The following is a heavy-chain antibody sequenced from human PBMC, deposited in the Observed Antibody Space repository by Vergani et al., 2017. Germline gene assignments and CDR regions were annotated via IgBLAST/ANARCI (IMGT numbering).Heavy chain of an antibody. CDR2: ISYDGSNK. CDR3: ATDLGYYGSVSHLRLNSFDI. Sequence: QVQLVESGGGVVQPGRSLRLSCAASGFTFSSYGLHWVRQAPGKGLEWVAVISYDGSNKYYADSVKGRFTISRDNSKNTLYLQMNSLRAEDTAVYYCATDLGYYGSVSHLRLNSFDIWGQGTMVTVSS. D-gene: IGHD3-10*01. CDR1: GFTFSSYG. J-gene: IGHJ3*02. V-gene: IGHV3-30*03.